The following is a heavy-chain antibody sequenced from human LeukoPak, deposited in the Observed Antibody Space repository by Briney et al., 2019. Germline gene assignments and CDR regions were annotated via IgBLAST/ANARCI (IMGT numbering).Heavy chain of an antibody. CDR2: IYPGDAET. Sequence: GESLKISCKGSGYTFTNYWIGWVRQMPGKGLEWMGIIYPGDAETTYSPSFQGQVTISADKSVSTAYLQWSSVKASDTAIYYCAVRGSRYCSSTSCYFSYWGQGSLVTVSS. CDR3: AVRGSRYCSSTSCYFSY. CDR1: GYTFTNYW. V-gene: IGHV5-51*01. D-gene: IGHD2-2*01. J-gene: IGHJ4*02.